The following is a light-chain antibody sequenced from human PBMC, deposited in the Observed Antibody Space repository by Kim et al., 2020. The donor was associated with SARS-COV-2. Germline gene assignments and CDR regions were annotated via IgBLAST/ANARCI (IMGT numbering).Light chain of an antibody. CDR3: QAWDSIVV. CDR2: QDS. J-gene: IGLJ2*01. Sequence: SYELTQPPSVSVSPGQTASITCSGDKLGDKYACWYQQKPGQSPVLVIYQDSKRPSGIPERFSGSNSGNTATLTISETQAMDEADYYCQAWDSIVVFGGGTQLTVL. V-gene: IGLV3-1*01. CDR1: KLGDKY.